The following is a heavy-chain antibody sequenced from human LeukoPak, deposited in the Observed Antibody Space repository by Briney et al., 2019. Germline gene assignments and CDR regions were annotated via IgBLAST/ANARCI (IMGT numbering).Heavy chain of an antibody. V-gene: IGHV4-4*02. D-gene: IGHD5-18*01. CDR2: IYHSGST. CDR1: GGSISSNNW. J-gene: IGHJ4*02. Sequence: SETLSLTCAVSGGSISSNNWWSWVRQPPGKGLEWIGEIYHSGSTNYNPSLKSRVTISVDTSKNQFSLKLSSVTAADTAVYHCAREAMYSYGNNFDYWGQGTLVTVSS. CDR3: AREAMYSYGNNFDY.